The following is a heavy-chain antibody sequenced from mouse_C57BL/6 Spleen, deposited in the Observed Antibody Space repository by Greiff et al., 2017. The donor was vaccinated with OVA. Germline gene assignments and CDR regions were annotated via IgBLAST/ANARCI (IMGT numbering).Heavy chain of an antibody. D-gene: IGHD1-1*01. CDR1: GYSFTGYY. V-gene: IGHV1-42*01. CDR2: INPSTGGT. J-gene: IGHJ2*01. Sequence: VQLQQSGPELVKPGASVKISCKASGYSFTGYYLNWVKQSPEKSLEWIGEINPSTGGTTYNQKFKAKATLTVDKSSSTAYMQLKSLTSEDSAVYYCARGGSSYNFDYWGQGTTLTVSS. CDR3: ARGGSSYNFDY.